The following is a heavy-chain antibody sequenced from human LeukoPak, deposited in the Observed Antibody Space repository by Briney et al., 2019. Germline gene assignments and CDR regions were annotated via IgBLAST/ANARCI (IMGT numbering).Heavy chain of an antibody. CDR1: GYTFTGYY. CDR2: INPNTGDT. CDR3: ARSRRVGNGEYPDY. J-gene: IGHJ4*02. V-gene: IGHV1-2*02. D-gene: IGHD3-10*01. Sequence: ASVKVSCKASGYTFTGYYMHWVRKTPGQGLEWMGWINPNTGDTNYGRKFQGRVTMTRDTSINTAYMELRSLRSDDTAIYYCARSRRVGNGEYPDYWGQGTLVTVSS.